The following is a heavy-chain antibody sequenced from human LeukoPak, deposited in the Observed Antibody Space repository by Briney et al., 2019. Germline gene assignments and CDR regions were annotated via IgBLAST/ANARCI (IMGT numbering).Heavy chain of an antibody. CDR2: ISSSSTI. CDR3: ARDPYSSGWHPPDY. V-gene: IGHV3-48*04. J-gene: IGHJ4*02. CDR1: GFTFSSYS. Sequence: TGGSLRLSCAASGFTFSSYSMNWVRQVPGKGLEWVSYISSSSTIYYADSVKGRFTISRDNAKNSLYLQMNSLRAEDTAVYYCARDPYSSGWHPPDYWGQGTLVTVSS. D-gene: IGHD6-19*01.